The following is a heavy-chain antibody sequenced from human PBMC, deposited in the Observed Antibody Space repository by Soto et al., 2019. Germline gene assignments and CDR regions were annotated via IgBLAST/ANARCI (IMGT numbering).Heavy chain of an antibody. CDR3: AKVFYYYDSSGYYYFDY. CDR2: ISGSGSTI. CDR1: GFTFSSYA. V-gene: IGHV3-23*01. J-gene: IGHJ4*02. Sequence: PGGSLRLSCAASGFTFSSYAVSWVRQAPGKGPEWISSISGSGSTIYYADSVKGRFTISRDNSKNTLYLQMSSLRAEDTAVYYCAKVFYYYDSSGYYYFDYWGQGTLVIVSS. D-gene: IGHD3-22*01.